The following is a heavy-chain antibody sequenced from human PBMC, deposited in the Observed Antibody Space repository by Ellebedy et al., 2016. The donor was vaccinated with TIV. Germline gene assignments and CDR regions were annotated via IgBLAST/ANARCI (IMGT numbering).Heavy chain of an antibody. CDR3: ARDLNSITMVRGEPLTDGMDV. V-gene: IGHV3-30*03. D-gene: IGHD3-10*01. J-gene: IGHJ6*02. CDR1: GFTFSSYG. Sequence: SLKISCAASGFTFSSYGMHWVRQAPGKGLEWVAVISYDGSNKYYADSVKGRFTISRDKSKNTPYLQMNSLRAEDTAVYYCARDLNSITMVRGEPLTDGMDVWGQGTTVTVSS. CDR2: ISYDGSNK.